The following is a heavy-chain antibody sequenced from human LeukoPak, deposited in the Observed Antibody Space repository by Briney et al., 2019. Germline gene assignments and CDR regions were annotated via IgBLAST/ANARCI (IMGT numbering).Heavy chain of an antibody. CDR3: ARDSTYWYDSGSSGPHYFDY. CDR2: ISSDGSKT. V-gene: IGHV3-30*01. D-gene: IGHD3-10*01. Sequence: GRSPRLSCAASGFIFSNYAMHWVRQAPGKGLEWVALISSDGSKTYHANSVKGRFSISRDNSKNTLYLQLNSLRAEDTSVYYCARDSTYWYDSGSSGPHYFDYWGQGTLVTVSS. CDR1: GFIFSNYA. J-gene: IGHJ4*02.